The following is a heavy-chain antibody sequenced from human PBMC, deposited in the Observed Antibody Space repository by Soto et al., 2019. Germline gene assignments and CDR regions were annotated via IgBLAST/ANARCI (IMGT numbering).Heavy chain of an antibody. CDR1: GFTFNNYA. D-gene: IGHD3-10*01. V-gene: IGHV3-23*01. Sequence: EVQLLESGGGLVQPGGSLRLSCAASGFTFNNYAMTWVRQAPGKGLEWVSAISGGGDTTAYADSVKGRFTVSRDGSTNTRCLQMSSRRDKDTALYYCAKGRGGSGSLTPRVDFWGQGTLVTVSS. CDR3: AKGRGGSGSLTPRVDF. CDR2: ISGGGDTT. J-gene: IGHJ4*02.